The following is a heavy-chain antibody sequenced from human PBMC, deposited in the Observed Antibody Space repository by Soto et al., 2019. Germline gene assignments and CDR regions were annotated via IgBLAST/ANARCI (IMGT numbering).Heavy chain of an antibody. CDR2: IDPNNGGA. J-gene: IGHJ1*01. CDR1: GYTFTGYY. Sequence: QVQLVQSGAEVKKPGASVKVSCKASGYTFTGYYMHWVRQAPGQGLEWVGWIDPNNGGANYAQKFQGWVTLTRDTSISTAYMELSRLRSDDTAVYYCAKDAAVAGSHAKYFQHWGQGTLVTVSS. D-gene: IGHD6-19*01. V-gene: IGHV1-2*04. CDR3: AKDAAVAGSHAKYFQH.